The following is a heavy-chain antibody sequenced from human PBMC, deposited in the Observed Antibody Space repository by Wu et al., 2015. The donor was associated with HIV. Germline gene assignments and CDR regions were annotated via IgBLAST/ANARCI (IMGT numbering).Heavy chain of an antibody. CDR1: GYRFTGYY. D-gene: IGHD1-26*01. Sequence: QVHLVQSGAEVKKPGASVKVSCKASGYRFTGYYIHWVRQAPGQGLEWMGWINPNTDATDYAQNFQGRVTMTSDASVTTAYMQLYRLTSDDTAVYFCARDSPLLVGYDYWAQGTLVTVS. CDR3: ARDSPLLVGYDY. V-gene: IGHV1-2*02. J-gene: IGHJ4*02. CDR2: INPNTDAT.